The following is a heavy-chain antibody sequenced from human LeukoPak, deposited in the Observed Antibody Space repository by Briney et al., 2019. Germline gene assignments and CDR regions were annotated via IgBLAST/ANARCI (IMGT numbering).Heavy chain of an antibody. V-gene: IGHV3-21*01. CDR2: ISSSSSYI. CDR1: GFTFSSYS. CDR3: AREAEDSSGPSYYFDF. J-gene: IGHJ4*02. D-gene: IGHD6-19*01. Sequence: GSLRLSCAASGFTFSSYSMNWVRQAPGKGLEWVSSISSSSSYIYYADSVKGRFTISRDNAKNSLYLQMNSLRAEDTDVYYCAREAEDSSGPSYYFDFWGQGTLVTVST.